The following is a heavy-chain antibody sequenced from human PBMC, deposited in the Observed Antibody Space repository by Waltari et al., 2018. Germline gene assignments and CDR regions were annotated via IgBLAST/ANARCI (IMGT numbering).Heavy chain of an antibody. V-gene: IGHV3-7*01. J-gene: IGHJ6*03. CDR1: GFTFTSTV. Sequence: EEQLVESGGGLVQPGGSLRLSCAASGFTFTSTVMAWVRQAPGKGLEWVANINQDGSAKRYVDSVKGRFTISRDNARNSLYLQLNSLRAEDTALYYCARDYYYYMDVWGKGTTVTVSS. CDR3: ARDYYYYMDV. CDR2: INQDGSAK.